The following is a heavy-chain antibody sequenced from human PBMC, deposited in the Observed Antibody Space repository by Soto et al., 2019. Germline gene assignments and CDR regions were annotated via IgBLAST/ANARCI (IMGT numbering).Heavy chain of an antibody. D-gene: IGHD1-7*01. Sequence: GGSLRLSCAASGFTFSSYAMSWVRQAPGKGLEWVSAISSSSSYIYYADSVKGRFTIPRDNAKNSLYLQMNSLRAEDTAVYYCARVITGTTRGMDVWGQGTTVTVSS. CDR2: ISSSSSYI. CDR1: GFTFSSYA. CDR3: ARVITGTTRGMDV. V-gene: IGHV3-21*01. J-gene: IGHJ6*02.